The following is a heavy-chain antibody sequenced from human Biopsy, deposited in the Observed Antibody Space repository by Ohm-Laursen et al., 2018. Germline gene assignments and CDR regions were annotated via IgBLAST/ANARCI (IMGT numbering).Heavy chain of an antibody. CDR1: GGTFSNYG. J-gene: IGHJ6*02. Sequence: AASVKASCKAPGGTFSNYGVNWVRQAPGQGLEWLGGKIPILGTGNYPQKFQDRVTVAADTSTGKATMELRSLRSDDTAVYYCATNIRGGELEPWKGHYYGMDVWGQGTSVTVSS. V-gene: IGHV1-69*06. CDR3: ATNIRGGELEPWKGHYYGMDV. CDR2: KIPILGTG. D-gene: IGHD1-1*01.